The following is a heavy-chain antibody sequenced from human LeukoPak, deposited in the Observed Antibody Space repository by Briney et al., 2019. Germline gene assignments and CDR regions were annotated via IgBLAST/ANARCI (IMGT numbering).Heavy chain of an antibody. Sequence: GGSLRLSYTASGFPFSSYAIYWVRQAPGKGLVWVARVHGDGYSISYADSVRGRFTISRDNAKDTLYLHMNSLRPEDTAVYYCATALVGAPTDFWGQGTRVTVSS. CDR1: GFPFSSYA. D-gene: IGHD1-26*01. CDR3: ATALVGAPTDF. CDR2: VHGDGYSI. V-gene: IGHV3-74*01. J-gene: IGHJ4*02.